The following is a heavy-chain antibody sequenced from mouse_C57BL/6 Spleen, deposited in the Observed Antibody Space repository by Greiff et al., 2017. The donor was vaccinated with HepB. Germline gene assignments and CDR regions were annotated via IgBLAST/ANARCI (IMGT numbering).Heavy chain of an antibody. CDR2: ISSGGDYI. Sequence: EVMLVESGEGLVKPGGSLKLSCAASGFTFSSYAMSWVRQTPEKRLEWVAYISSGGDYIYYADTVKGRFTISRDNARNTLYLQMSSLKSEDTAMYYCTRGGSNYGYFDVWGTGTTVTVSS. D-gene: IGHD1-1*01. J-gene: IGHJ1*03. CDR1: GFTFSSYA. CDR3: TRGGSNYGYFDV. V-gene: IGHV5-9-1*02.